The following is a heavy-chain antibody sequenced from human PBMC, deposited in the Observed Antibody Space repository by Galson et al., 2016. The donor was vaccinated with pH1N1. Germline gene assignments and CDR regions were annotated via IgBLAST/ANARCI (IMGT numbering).Heavy chain of an antibody. Sequence: SVKVSCKASADTFNRYGITWVLQAPGQGLQWMGWINTRNGYTRISQKFQGRVTMTTDTTTRTVYMDLGSLKSDDTGVYYFARGRGDLAGYYYGLDVWGQGTTVTVSS. V-gene: IGHV1-18*01. CDR1: ADTFNRYG. J-gene: IGHJ6*02. CDR2: INTRNGYT. CDR3: ARGRGDLAGYYYGLDV.